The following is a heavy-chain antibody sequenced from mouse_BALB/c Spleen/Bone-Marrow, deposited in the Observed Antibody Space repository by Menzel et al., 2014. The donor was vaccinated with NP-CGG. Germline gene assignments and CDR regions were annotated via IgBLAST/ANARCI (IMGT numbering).Heavy chain of an antibody. J-gene: IGHJ2*01. CDR3: ARGGISVDY. CDR1: GYVFSTYW. Sequence: QVQLKHSGAELVRPGSSVKISCESSGYVFSTYWINWVKQRPGQGLEWIGQIYPGDGDTDYNGKFKDKATLTADKSSNTAYMQLGSLTSEDSAVYFCARGGISVDYWGQGTTLTVSS. CDR2: IYPGDGDT. V-gene: IGHV1-80*01.